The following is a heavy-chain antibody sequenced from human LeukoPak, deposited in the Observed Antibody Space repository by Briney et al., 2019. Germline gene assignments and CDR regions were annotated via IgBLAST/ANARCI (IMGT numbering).Heavy chain of an antibody. J-gene: IGHJ5*02. CDR3: ARDRVQLEPMAWFDP. CDR2: INPNSGGT. Sequence: ASVKVSCKASGYTXTGYYMHWVRQAPGQGLEWMGWINPNSGGTNYAQKFQGRATMTRDTSISTAYMELSRLRSDDTAVYYCARDRVQLEPMAWFDPWGQGTLVTVSS. V-gene: IGHV1-2*02. CDR1: GYTXTGYY. D-gene: IGHD1-1*01.